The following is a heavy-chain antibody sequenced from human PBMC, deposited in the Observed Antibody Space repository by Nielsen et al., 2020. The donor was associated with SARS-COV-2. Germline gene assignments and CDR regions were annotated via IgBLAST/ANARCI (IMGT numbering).Heavy chain of an antibody. D-gene: IGHD3-3*01. Sequence: LRLSCTVSGGSISSGDYYWSWIRQPPGKGLEWIGYIYYSGSTYYNPSLKSRVTISVDTSKNQFSLKLSSVTAADTAVYYCARGSAIFGVVTADWGQGTLVTVSS. J-gene: IGHJ4*02. V-gene: IGHV4-30-4*01. CDR3: ARGSAIFGVVTAD. CDR2: IYYSGST. CDR1: GGSISSGDYY.